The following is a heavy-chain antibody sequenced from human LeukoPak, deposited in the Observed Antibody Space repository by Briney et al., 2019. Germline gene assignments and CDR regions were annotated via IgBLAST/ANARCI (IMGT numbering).Heavy chain of an antibody. Sequence: PSETLSLTCTVSGGSISSTTYYWSWIRRPPGTGLECIGSIYYIASTYYNPFIKSPVTVSVDKSKNQFSLILSSVTAADTAVYYCVRGSTLRHYQYWGQGTLVTVSS. D-gene: IGHD3-16*01. J-gene: IGHJ4*02. CDR3: VRGSTLRHYQY. CDR2: IYYIAST. CDR1: GGSISSTTYY. V-gene: IGHV4-39*01.